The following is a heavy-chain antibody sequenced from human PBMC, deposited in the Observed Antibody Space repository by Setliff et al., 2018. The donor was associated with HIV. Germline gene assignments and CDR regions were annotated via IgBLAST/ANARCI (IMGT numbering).Heavy chain of an antibody. J-gene: IGHJ4*02. CDR2: LYGSGDS. D-gene: IGHD6-25*01. Sequence: LRLSCAASGFTLSNTYMAWVRQAPGKRPEWVSTLYGSGDSYHADSVKGRFTLSRDTSKNTMYLQMNSLRREDTAVYYCARVLPYNSALDNWGQGTLVTVSS. CDR3: ARVLPYNSALDN. V-gene: IGHV3-66*02. CDR1: GFTLSNTY.